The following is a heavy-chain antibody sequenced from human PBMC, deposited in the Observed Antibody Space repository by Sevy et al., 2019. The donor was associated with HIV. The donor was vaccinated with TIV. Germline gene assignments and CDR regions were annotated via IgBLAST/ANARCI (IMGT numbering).Heavy chain of an antibody. CDR1: GFTFSSYG. D-gene: IGHD3-10*01. V-gene: IGHV3-23*01. J-gene: IGHJ5*02. CDR2: ISGSGGST. Sequence: GGSLRLSCVASGFTFSSYGMSWVRQAPGEGLECVSDISGSGGSTYYADSVRGRFTISRDNSKNTPYLQMNSLRADDTAVYYCAKETIRGTYNWFDPWGQGTLVTVSS. CDR3: AKETIRGTYNWFDP.